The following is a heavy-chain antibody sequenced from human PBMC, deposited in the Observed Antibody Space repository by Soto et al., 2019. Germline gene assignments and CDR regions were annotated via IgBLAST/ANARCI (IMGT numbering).Heavy chain of an antibody. CDR3: ARASGDDLYHGMDV. CDR1: GGTFSSYG. J-gene: IGHJ6*02. D-gene: IGHD2-21*02. CDR2: IIPIFGTA. Sequence: SVKVSCKTSGGTFSSYGISWVRQAPGQGLEWMGGIIPIFGTANYAQKFQGRVTITADESTSTAYMELSSLRSQDTAVYYCARASGDDLYHGMDVWGQGTTVTVSS. V-gene: IGHV1-69*13.